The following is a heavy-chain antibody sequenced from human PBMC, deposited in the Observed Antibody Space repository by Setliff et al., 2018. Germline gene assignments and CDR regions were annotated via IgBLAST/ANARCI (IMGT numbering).Heavy chain of an antibody. V-gene: IGHV4-38-2*01. Sequence: PSETLSLTCAVSGFSISSGYYWGWIRQPPGKGLEWIVNIHHSWKAYYTPSLKSRVTMSVDTSKNHVSLKLSSVTAADTAVYYCARAHTWSLPNDNSGYPGWFDPWGQGTLVTVSS. J-gene: IGHJ5*02. D-gene: IGHD3-22*01. CDR1: GFSISSGYY. CDR3: ARAHTWSLPNDNSGYPGWFDP. CDR2: IHHSWKA.